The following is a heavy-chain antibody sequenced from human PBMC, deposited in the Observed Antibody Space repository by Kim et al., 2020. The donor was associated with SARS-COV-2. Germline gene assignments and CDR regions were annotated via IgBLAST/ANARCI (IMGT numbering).Heavy chain of an antibody. J-gene: IGHJ5*02. CDR1: GGSISGSDYY. CDR3: ARDSLLYNWKGWFDP. V-gene: IGHV4-31*01. CDR2: IFYSGST. Sequence: SETLSLTCTVSGGSISGSDYYWNWIRQHPGKGLEWIGYIFYSGSTYYNPSLKSLVTISVDTSKNQFSLKLNSVTAADTAVYYCARDSLLYNWKGWFDPWGQGTLVTVSS. D-gene: IGHD1-20*01.